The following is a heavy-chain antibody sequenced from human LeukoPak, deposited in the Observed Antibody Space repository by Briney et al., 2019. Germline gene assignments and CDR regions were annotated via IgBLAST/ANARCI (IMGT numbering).Heavy chain of an antibody. Sequence: SETLSLTCAVSGYSISSGYHWDWIRQPAGKGLEWIGRIYTNGGTNYNPSLKSRVTISADTSKNQFSLKLSSVTAADTAVYYCARHKSDEDFDYWGQGTLVTVSS. J-gene: IGHJ4*02. CDR1: GYSISSGYH. CDR2: IYTNGGT. CDR3: ARHKSDEDFDY. V-gene: IGHV4-38-2*01.